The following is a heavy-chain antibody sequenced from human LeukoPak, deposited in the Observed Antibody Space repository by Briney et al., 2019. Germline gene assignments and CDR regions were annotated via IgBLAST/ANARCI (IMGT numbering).Heavy chain of an antibody. Sequence: PGGSLRLSCAASGFTFSSYSMTWVRQAPGKGLEWVSSIISSSSYIYHADTVKGRFTISRDNAKNSLYLQMNSLRAEDTAVYYCARDTAGTTAIDYWGQGTLVTVSS. D-gene: IGHD1-1*01. J-gene: IGHJ4*02. CDR2: IISSSSYI. CDR3: ARDTAGTTAIDY. CDR1: GFTFSSYS. V-gene: IGHV3-21*01.